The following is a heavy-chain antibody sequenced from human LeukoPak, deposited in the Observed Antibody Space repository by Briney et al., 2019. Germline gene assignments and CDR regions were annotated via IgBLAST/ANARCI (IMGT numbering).Heavy chain of an antibody. CDR2: INPNSGGT. D-gene: IGHD7-27*01. Sequence: GASVKVSCKASGYTFTGYYMHWVRQAPGQGPEWMGWINPNSGGTNYAQKFQGRVTMTRDTSISTAYMELSRLRADDTTAYYCARSTGEDFDYWGQGTLVTVSS. V-gene: IGHV1-2*02. CDR1: GYTFTGYY. CDR3: ARSTGEDFDY. J-gene: IGHJ4*02.